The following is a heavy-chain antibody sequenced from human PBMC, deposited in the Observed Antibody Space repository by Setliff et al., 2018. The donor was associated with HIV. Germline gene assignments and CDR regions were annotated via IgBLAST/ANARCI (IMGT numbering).Heavy chain of an antibody. V-gene: IGHV4-39*01. D-gene: IGHD4-17*01. CDR3: ARHSLGNIGDYIRIGAIDI. Sequence: PSETLSLTCTVSGGSISSSSYYWGWIRQPPGKGLEWIGTIYYSGTTHYNPSLNSRVIISVDTSKNQFSLRLNSVTAADTAVYYCARHSLGNIGDYIRIGAIDIWGQGTMVTVSS. CDR2: IYYSGTT. CDR1: GGSISSSSYY. J-gene: IGHJ3*02.